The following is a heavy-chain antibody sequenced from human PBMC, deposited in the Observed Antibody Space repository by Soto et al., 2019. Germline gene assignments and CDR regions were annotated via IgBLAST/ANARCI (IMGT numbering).Heavy chain of an antibody. CDR3: AKCGLVIPYYYYYGMDV. V-gene: IGHV3-11*01. Sequence: GGSLRLSCEASGFAFGDYYMAWVRQSPGKGLEWISYISVSSYTTYYADSVRGRFTISRDNADNSLYLQMNNLRDDDTAVYYCAKCGLVIPYYYYYGMDVWGQGTTVTVSS. D-gene: IGHD3-9*01. CDR1: GFAFGDYY. J-gene: IGHJ6*02. CDR2: ISVSSYTT.